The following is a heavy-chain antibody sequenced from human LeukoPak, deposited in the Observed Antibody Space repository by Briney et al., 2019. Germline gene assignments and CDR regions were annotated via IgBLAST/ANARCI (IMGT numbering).Heavy chain of an antibody. J-gene: IGHJ6*02. D-gene: IGHD5-18*01. CDR3: ARATPPRLDTGPVDYYYGMDV. CDR1: GYTFTSYY. V-gene: IGHV1-2*02. CDR2: INPNSGGT. Sequence: ASVKVSCKASGYTFTSYYMHWVRQAPGQGLEWMGWINPNSGGTNYAQKFQGRVTMTRDTSISTAYMELSRLRSEDTAVYYCARATPPRLDTGPVDYYYGMDVWGQGTTVTASS.